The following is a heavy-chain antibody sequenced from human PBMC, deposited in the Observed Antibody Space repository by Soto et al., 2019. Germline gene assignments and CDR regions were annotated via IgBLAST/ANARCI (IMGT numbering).Heavy chain of an antibody. D-gene: IGHD3-22*01. V-gene: IGHV3-30-3*01. CDR2: ISYDGSNK. J-gene: IGHJ3*02. CDR3: ARVCVPPGSPVDYYDSSGYDAFDI. CDR1: GFTFSSYA. Sequence: GGSLRLSCAASGFTFSSYAMHWVRQAPGKGLEWVAVISYDGSNKYYADSVKGRFTISRDNSKNTLYLQMNSLRAEDTAVYYCARVCVPPGSPVDYYDSSGYDAFDIWGQGTMVTVSS.